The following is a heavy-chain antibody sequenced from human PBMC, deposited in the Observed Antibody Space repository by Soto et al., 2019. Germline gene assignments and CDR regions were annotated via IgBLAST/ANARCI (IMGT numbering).Heavy chain of an antibody. CDR3: TREEKWELLSYYYGMDV. D-gene: IGHD1-26*01. CDR2: IRSKIYGGTT. J-gene: IGHJ6*02. CDR1: GFIFGDYA. V-gene: IGHV3-49*04. Sequence: GGSLRLSCTTSGFIFGDYAMSWVRQAPGKGLECVSFIRSKIYGGTTEYAASVKGRSTISRDDSKSIAYLQMNTLKTEDTAVYYCTREEKWELLSYYYGMDVWGQGTTVTVSS.